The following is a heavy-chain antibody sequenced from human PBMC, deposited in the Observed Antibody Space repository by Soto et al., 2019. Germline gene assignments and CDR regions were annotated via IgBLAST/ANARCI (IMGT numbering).Heavy chain of an antibody. CDR2: INPNSGGT. V-gene: IGHV1-2*02. CDR1: GYTFTGYY. J-gene: IGHJ6*02. CDR3: AGSWYYYYYGMDV. D-gene: IGHD6-13*01. Sequence: VASVKVSCKASGYTFTGYYMHWVRQAPGQGLEWMGWINPNSGGTNYAQKFQGRVTMTRDTSISTAYMELSRLRSDDTAVYYCAGSWYYYYYGMDVWGQGTTVTVSS.